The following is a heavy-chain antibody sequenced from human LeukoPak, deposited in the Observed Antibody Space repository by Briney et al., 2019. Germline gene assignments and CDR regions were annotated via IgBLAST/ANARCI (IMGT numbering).Heavy chain of an antibody. V-gene: IGHV4-31*03. CDR2: IYYSGST. J-gene: IGHJ4*02. CDR3: ARRTPPWLVFDY. D-gene: IGHD6-19*01. CDR1: GGSISSSSYY. Sequence: SETLSLTCTVSGGSISSSSYYWGWIRQHPGKGLEWIGYIYYSGSTYYNPSLKSRVTISVDTSKNQFSLKLSSVTAADTAVYYCARRTPPWLVFDYWGQGTLVTVSS.